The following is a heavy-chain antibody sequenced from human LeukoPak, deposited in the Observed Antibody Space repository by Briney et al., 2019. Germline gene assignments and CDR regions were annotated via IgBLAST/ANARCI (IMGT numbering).Heavy chain of an antibody. Sequence: GGSLRLSCAASGFTFSNYAMSWVRQAPGKGLEWVSAVSGSGAIAYYTDSVKGRFTISRDNSNNTLFLHLNSLRGEDTAVYYCTRNSGWYGLSWGQGTLVTVSS. CDR1: GFTFSNYA. D-gene: IGHD6-19*01. CDR2: VSGSGAIA. V-gene: IGHV3-23*01. CDR3: TRNSGWYGLS. J-gene: IGHJ1*01.